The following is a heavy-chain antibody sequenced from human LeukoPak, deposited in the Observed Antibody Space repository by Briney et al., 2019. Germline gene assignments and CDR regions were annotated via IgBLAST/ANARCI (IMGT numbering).Heavy chain of an antibody. J-gene: IGHJ5*02. CDR2: ISSSSSYI. Sequence: KPGGSLRLSCAASGFTFSSYSMNWVRQAPGRGLVWVSSISSSSSYIYYADSVKGRFTISRDNAKNSLYLQMNSLRAEDTAVYYCASGAVAGTPIPWGQGTLVTVSS. CDR1: GFTFSSYS. V-gene: IGHV3-21*01. D-gene: IGHD6-19*01. CDR3: ASGAVAGTPIP.